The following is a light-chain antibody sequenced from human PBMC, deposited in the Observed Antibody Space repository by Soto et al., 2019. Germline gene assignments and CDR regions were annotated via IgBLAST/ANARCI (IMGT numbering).Light chain of an antibody. J-gene: IGKJ5*01. CDR2: GAS. CDR3: QQYNSWPPIT. CDR1: QSVSSY. Sequence: EIVLTQSPATLSLSPGERATLSFSASQSVSSYLAWYQQKPGQAPRLLIYGASTRATGIPARFSGSGSGKEFTLTISSLQSEDFAVYYCQQYNSWPPITFGQGTRLEIK. V-gene: IGKV3-15*01.